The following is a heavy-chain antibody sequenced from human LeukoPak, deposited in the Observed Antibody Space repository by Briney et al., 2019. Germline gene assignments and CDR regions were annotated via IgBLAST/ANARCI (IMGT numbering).Heavy chain of an antibody. CDR3: ARQSKGIIVITDFQH. V-gene: IGHV4-59*05. D-gene: IGHD3-22*01. Sequence: PSETLSLTCTVSGGSISSYYWSWIRQPPGKGLEWIGSIYYSGNTYYSPSLKSRVTISVDTSKNQFSLKLSSVTAADTAVYYCARQSKGIIVITDFQHWGQGTLVTVSS. CDR1: GGSISSYY. CDR2: IYYSGNT. J-gene: IGHJ1*01.